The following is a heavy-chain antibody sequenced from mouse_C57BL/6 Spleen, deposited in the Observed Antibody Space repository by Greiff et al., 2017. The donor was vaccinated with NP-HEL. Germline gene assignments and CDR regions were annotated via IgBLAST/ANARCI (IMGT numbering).Heavy chain of an antibody. D-gene: IGHD1-1*01. Sequence: EVKLQQSGPVLVKPGASVKMSCKASGYTFTDYYMNWVKQSHGKSLEWIGVINPYNGGTSYNQKFKGKATLTVDKSSSTAYMELNSLTSEDSAVYYCAREGDYGSSPLDYWGQGTTLTVSS. J-gene: IGHJ2*01. V-gene: IGHV1-19*01. CDR3: AREGDYGSSPLDY. CDR1: GYTFTDYY. CDR2: INPYNGGT.